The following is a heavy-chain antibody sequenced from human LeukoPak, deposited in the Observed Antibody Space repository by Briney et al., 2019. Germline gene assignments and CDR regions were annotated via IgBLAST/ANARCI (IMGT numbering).Heavy chain of an antibody. Sequence: PGRSLRLSCAASGFTFDDYAMHWVRQAPGKGLEWVSGISWNSGSIGYADSVKGRFTISRDNAKNSLYLQMNSLRAEDMALYYCAKDKRGTGAPSAYMDVWGKGTTVTVSS. CDR3: AKDKRGTGAPSAYMDV. V-gene: IGHV3-9*03. J-gene: IGHJ6*03. D-gene: IGHD7-27*01. CDR2: ISWNSGSI. CDR1: GFTFDDYA.